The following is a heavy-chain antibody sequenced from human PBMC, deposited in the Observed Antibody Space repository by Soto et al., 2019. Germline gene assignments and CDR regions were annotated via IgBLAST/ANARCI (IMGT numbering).Heavy chain of an antibody. Sequence: SETLSLTCTVSGGSIIRTDFHWGWIRQPPGEGLEWIGNIHYSGTSYSIPSLKSRVTMSVDTSKNQFSLKLSSVTATDTAVYYCADMSGQLLPRDLGQGLLVTVPS. V-gene: IGHV4-39*01. CDR3: ADMSGQLLPRD. CDR1: GGSIIRTDFH. CDR2: IHYSGTS. D-gene: IGHD6-25*01. J-gene: IGHJ4*02.